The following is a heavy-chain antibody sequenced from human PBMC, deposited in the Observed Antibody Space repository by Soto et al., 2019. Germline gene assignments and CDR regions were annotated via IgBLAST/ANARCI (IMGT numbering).Heavy chain of an antibody. CDR3: ARATYYYDSSGYWSFRAFDI. D-gene: IGHD3-22*01. CDR2: ISAYNGNT. CDR1: GYTFSSYG. J-gene: IGHJ3*02. Sequence: ASVKVSCKASGYTFSSYGITWVRQAPGQGLEWMGWISAYNGNTNYAQKLHGRVTMTTDTSTSTAYMELGSLRSDDTAVYYCARATYYYDSSGYWSFRAFDIWGQGTMVTVSS. V-gene: IGHV1-18*01.